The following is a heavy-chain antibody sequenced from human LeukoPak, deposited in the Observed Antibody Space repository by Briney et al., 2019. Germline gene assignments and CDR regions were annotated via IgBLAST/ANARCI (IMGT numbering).Heavy chain of an antibody. CDR2: INHSGST. CDR1: GGSFSGYY. Sequence: PSETLSLTCAVYGGSFSGYYWSWIRQPPGKGLEWIGEINHSGSTNYNPSLKSRVSISLDTSQNHFSLRLSSVTAADTAVYYCARDEAIFGAGYYYGMDVWGQGTTVTVSS. CDR3: ARDEAIFGAGYYYGMDV. J-gene: IGHJ6*02. D-gene: IGHD3-3*01. V-gene: IGHV4-34*01.